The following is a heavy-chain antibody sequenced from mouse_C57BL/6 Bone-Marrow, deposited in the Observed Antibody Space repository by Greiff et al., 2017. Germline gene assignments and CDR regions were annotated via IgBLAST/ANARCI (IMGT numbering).Heavy chain of an antibody. CDR1: GFTFSSYA. CDR2: ISDGGSYT. D-gene: IGHD4-1*01. Sequence: EVKLVESGGGLVKPGGSLKLSCAASGFTFSSYAMSWVCQTPEKRLEWVATISDGGSYTYYPDNVKGRFTISRDNAKNNLYLQMSHLKSEDTAMYYCARELGRDFDYWGQGTTLTVSS. J-gene: IGHJ2*01. V-gene: IGHV5-4*01. CDR3: ARELGRDFDY.